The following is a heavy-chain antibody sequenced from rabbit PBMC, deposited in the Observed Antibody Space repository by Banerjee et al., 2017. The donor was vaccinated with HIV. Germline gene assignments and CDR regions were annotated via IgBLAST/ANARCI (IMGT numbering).Heavy chain of an antibody. V-gene: IGHV1S45*01. CDR2: IYTGSGTT. J-gene: IGHJ4*01. Sequence: QEQLVESGGGLVQPEGSLTLTCTASGFSFSSSYYMYWVRQAPGKGLEWIGCIYTGSGTTYYASWVNGRFTISKTSSTTMTLQMTSLTAADTATYFCARDPYDDYGNAYFNLWGQGTLVTVS. CDR1: GFSFSSSYY. CDR3: ARDPYDDYGNAYFNL. D-gene: IGHD2-1*01.